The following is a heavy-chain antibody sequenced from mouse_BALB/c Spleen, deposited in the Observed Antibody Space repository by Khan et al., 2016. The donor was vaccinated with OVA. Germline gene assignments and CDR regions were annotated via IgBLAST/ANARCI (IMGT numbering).Heavy chain of an antibody. J-gene: IGHJ4*01. CDR1: GYTFTSYD. Sequence: QIRLQQSGAEVVKSGASVKLSCKASGYTFTSYDLNWVRQRPEQGLEWIGWIFPGDGTTKYNEKFKGKATLTTDKSSSTAYIQLSRLTSEDSAVYCCARRRGSMDYWGQGTSVTVSS. CDR3: ARRRGSMDY. CDR2: IFPGDGTT. V-gene: IGHV1-85*01.